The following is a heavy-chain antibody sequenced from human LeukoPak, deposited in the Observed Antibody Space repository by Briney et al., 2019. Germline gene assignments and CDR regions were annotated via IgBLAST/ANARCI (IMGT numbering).Heavy chain of an antibody. V-gene: IGHV4-39*07. CDR1: GGSISSSSYY. CDR3: ASRGSYPYYFDY. CDR2: INHSGSN. Sequence: SETLSLTCTVSGGSISSSSYYWGWIRQPQGKGLEWIVEINHSGSNNYNPYGKSRITISVYKNKNQFSLKLSSVPASVTAVYYCASRGSYPYYFDYWGQGTLVTVSS. J-gene: IGHJ4*02. D-gene: IGHD3-16*01.